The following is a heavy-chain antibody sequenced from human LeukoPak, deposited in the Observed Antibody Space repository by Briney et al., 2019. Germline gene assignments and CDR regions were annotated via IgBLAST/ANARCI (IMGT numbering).Heavy chain of an antibody. CDR2: IHSSGST. Sequence: SSETLSLTCTVSGGSIRSYYWSWIRQPAGKGLEWIGRIHSSGSTNYNPSLKTRVTMSVDTSKNQFSLKLSSVTAADTAVYYCAREFLGQDCSGGSCQDYWGQGTLVTVSS. J-gene: IGHJ4*02. CDR1: GGSIRSYY. D-gene: IGHD2-15*01. V-gene: IGHV4-4*07. CDR3: AREFLGQDCSGGSCQDY.